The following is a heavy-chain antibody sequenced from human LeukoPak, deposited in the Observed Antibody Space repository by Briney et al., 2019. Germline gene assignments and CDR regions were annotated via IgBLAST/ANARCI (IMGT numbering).Heavy chain of an antibody. D-gene: IGHD3-10*01. V-gene: IGHV3-7*01. CDR2: IKQDGSEK. CDR1: GFTFSSYW. CDR3: ARVGVRGYYYYYMDV. Sequence: GGSLRLSCAASGFTFSSYWMSWVRQAPGKGLEWVANIKQDGSEKYYVDSVKGRFTISRDNAKNSLYLQMNSLRAEDTAVYYCARVGVRGYYYYYMDVWGKGTTVTVSS. J-gene: IGHJ6*03.